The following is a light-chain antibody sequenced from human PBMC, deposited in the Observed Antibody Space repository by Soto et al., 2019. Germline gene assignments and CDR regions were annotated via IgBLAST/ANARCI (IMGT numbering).Light chain of an antibody. CDR3: ATWDEGFNGWV. CDR1: SSNIGSNA. CDR2: NNN. J-gene: IGLJ3*02. V-gene: IGLV1-44*01. Sequence: QSVVTQPPSASGTPGQRVTLSCSGRSSNIGSNAVNWYRQFPGRAPKVLIYNNNERPSGVPDRFSGSKSGTSASLAISGLQSDDEADYYCATWDEGFNGWVFGGGTKLTVL.